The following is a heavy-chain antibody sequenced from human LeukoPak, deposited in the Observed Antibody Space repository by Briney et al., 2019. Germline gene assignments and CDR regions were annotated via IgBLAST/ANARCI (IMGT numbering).Heavy chain of an antibody. CDR2: IYYSGST. J-gene: IGHJ4*02. Sequence: PSETLSLTCTVSGGSISSSSYYWGWIRQPPGKGLEWIGSIYYSGSTYYNPSLKSRVTISVDTSKNQFSLKLSSVTAADTAVYYCARDSPPVAVWGQGTLVTVSS. V-gene: IGHV4-39*07. CDR3: ARDSPPVAV. CDR1: GGSISSSSYY.